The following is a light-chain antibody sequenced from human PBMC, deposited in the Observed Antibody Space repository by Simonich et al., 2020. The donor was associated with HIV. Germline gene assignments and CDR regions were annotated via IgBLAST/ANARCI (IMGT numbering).Light chain of an antibody. CDR3: CSYAGSSTFV. V-gene: IGLV2-23*03. CDR2: EGS. Sequence: QSALTQPAYVSGSPGQSITISCTGTSSDVGSYNLVSWYQQHPGKALKLMIYEGSKRTSGVSNRFSGSKSGNTASLTISGLQAEDEADYYCCSYAGSSTFVFGGGTKLTVL. CDR1: SSDVGSYNL. J-gene: IGLJ2*01.